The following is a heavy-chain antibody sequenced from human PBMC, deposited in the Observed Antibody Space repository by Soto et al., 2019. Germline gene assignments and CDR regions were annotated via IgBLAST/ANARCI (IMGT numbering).Heavy chain of an antibody. V-gene: IGHV4-39*01. D-gene: IGHD1-26*01. Sequence: SDTLSLTCSVSGGSIRSGSYYWGWIRQPPGKGLEWIGSFYYGGSTYYNPSLKSRVTISGDMSKNQFSLNLTSVTAADTAIYYCARHGGSSGYWGQGTLVTVSS. CDR3: ARHGGSSGY. CDR2: FYYGGST. J-gene: IGHJ4*02. CDR1: GGSIRSGSYY.